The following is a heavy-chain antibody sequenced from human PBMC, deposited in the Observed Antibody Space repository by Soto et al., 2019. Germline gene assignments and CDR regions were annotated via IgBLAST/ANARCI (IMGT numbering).Heavy chain of an antibody. CDR2: LYYRGST. V-gene: IGHV4-59*08. Sequence: SETLSLTCTVSGASISNYYWSWIRQPPGKGLEWIGYLYYRGSTNYNPSLQSRVTISLDTFKSQFSLKLISVTATDSAVYFCARLEGLATISYYFDFWGPGALVTVSS. CDR1: GASISNYY. D-gene: IGHD5-12*01. J-gene: IGHJ4*02. CDR3: ARLEGLATISYYFDF.